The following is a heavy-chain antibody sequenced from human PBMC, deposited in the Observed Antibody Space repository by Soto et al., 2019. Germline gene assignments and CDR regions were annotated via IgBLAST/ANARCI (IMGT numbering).Heavy chain of an antibody. CDR1: GFTFDDYA. Sequence: GGSLRLSCAASGFTFDDYAMHWVRQAPGKGLEWVSGISWNSGSIGYADSVKGRFTISRDNAKNSLYLQMNSLRAEDTALYYCAKDSCSSTSCYHHYFDYWGQGTLVTVSS. CDR3: AKDSCSSTSCYHHYFDY. D-gene: IGHD2-2*01. CDR2: ISWNSGSI. J-gene: IGHJ4*02. V-gene: IGHV3-9*01.